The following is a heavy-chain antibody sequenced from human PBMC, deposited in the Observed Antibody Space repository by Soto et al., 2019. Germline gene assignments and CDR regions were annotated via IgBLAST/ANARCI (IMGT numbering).Heavy chain of an antibody. Sequence: EVQLLESGGGLVQPGGSLRLSCAASGFTFSSYAMSWVRQAPGKGLEWVSAISGSGGSTYYADSMKGRFTISRDNSKNTLYLQMNSLRAEDTAVYYCAKDEKEDDAFDIWGQGTMVTVSS. CDR2: ISGSGGST. V-gene: IGHV3-23*01. CDR3: AKDEKEDDAFDI. CDR1: GFTFSSYA. J-gene: IGHJ3*02.